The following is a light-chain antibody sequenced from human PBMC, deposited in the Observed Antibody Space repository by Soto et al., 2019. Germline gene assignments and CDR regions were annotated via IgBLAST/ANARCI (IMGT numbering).Light chain of an antibody. CDR2: DAS. V-gene: IGKV3-11*01. Sequence: EIVLTQSPATLSLSPGERATLSCRASQSVGNYLAWYQQKPGQAPRLLIYDASNRATGIPARFSGGGSGTDFTLTISSLEPEDFAVYYCQQRSSWPRISFGQGTKLEIK. CDR3: QQRSSWPRIS. CDR1: QSVGNY. J-gene: IGKJ2*01.